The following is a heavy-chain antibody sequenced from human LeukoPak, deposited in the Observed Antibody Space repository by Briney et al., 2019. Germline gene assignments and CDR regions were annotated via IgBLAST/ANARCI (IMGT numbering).Heavy chain of an antibody. V-gene: IGHV3-66*01. CDR1: GFTVSTNY. CDR3: ARGPFEGSGVPLDY. CDR2: IHRGGST. D-gene: IGHD6-19*01. Sequence: GGSLRLSCAVSGFTVSTNYMSWVRQAPGKGLEWVSIIHRGGSTYYADSVKGRFTVSRDNSKNTLYLQMNSLRAEDTAVYYCARGPFEGSGVPLDYWGQGTLVTVSS. J-gene: IGHJ4*02.